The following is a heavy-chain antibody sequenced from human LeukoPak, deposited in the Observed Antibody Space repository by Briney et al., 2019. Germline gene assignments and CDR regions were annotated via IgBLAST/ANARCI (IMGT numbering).Heavy chain of an antibody. Sequence: GGSLRLSCAASGFTFSDYYMSWIRQAPGKGLEWVSYISSSGSTIYYADSVKGRFTISRDNAKNSLYLQMNSLRAEDTAVYYCARDPFRSGYYYYYGMDVWGQGTTVTVSS. CDR2: ISSSGSTI. CDR3: ARDPFRSGYYYYYGMDV. D-gene: IGHD2-15*01. CDR1: GFTFSDYY. V-gene: IGHV3-11*01. J-gene: IGHJ6*02.